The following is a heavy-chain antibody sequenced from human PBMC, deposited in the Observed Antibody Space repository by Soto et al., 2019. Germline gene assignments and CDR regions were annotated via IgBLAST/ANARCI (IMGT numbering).Heavy chain of an antibody. D-gene: IGHD1-26*01. CDR3: ARHHVRGRTRAGAAEL. CDR2: INHSGNT. Sequence: QVQLQQWGAGLLKPSETLSLTCAIYGGSLSGYYWSWIRQPPGKALEWLGEINHSGNTNYNPSLKSRVTISVDTSKNQLFLNLSSVTAADTAMYYCARHHVRGRTRAGAAELWGQGTLVTVSS. CDR1: GGSLSGYY. V-gene: IGHV4-34*01. J-gene: IGHJ4*02.